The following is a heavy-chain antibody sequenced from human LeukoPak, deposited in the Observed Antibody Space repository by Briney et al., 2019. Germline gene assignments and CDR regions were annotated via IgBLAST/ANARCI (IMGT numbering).Heavy chain of an antibody. CDR2: INSDGSST. Sequence: GGSLRLSCAASGFSFSSYWIHWVRQTPEKGLVWVSRINSDGSSTMYADFVKGRFTISRDNVKNTVYLQMNSLRGEDTAVYYCVRDPAPPNWFDRWGRGTLVTVSS. V-gene: IGHV3-74*03. J-gene: IGHJ5*02. CDR1: GFSFSSYW. CDR3: VRDPAPPNWFDR.